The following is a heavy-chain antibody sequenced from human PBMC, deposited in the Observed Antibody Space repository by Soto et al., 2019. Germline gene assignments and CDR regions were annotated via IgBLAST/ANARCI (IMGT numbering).Heavy chain of an antibody. CDR3: VKGRCSGGSCYSVDDFWFDP. Sequence: GGSLRLSCSASGFTFSSYAMHWVRQAPGKGLEYVSAISSNGGSTYYADSVKGRFTISRDNSKNTLYLQMSSLRAEDKDVYYCVKGRCSGGSCYSVDDFWFDPWGQGTLVTVSS. V-gene: IGHV3-64D*08. CDR2: ISSNGGST. D-gene: IGHD2-15*01. CDR1: GFTFSSYA. J-gene: IGHJ5*02.